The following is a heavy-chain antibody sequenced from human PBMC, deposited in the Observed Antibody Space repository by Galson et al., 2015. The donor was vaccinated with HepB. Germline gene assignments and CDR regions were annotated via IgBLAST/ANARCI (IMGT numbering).Heavy chain of an antibody. CDR2: IYTAGST. Sequence: SLRLSCAASGFTVSNNYMSWVRQAPGKGLEWVSVIYTAGSTYYAESVKGRFTSSRDNSKNTVYLRMNSLRAEDTAVYYCAGTGYSSSWRNYWGQGTLVTVSS. J-gene: IGHJ4*02. CDR1: GFTVSNNY. V-gene: IGHV3-53*01. D-gene: IGHD6-13*01. CDR3: AGTGYSSSWRNY.